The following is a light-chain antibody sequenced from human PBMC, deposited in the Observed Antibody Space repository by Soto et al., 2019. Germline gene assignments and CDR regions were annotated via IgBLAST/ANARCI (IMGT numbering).Light chain of an antibody. CDR3: SSYTSSSTLYV. J-gene: IGLJ1*01. CDR2: DVT. V-gene: IGLV2-14*01. CDR1: SSDVGDNNY. Sequence: QSALTQPASVSGSPGQSITISCTGTSSDVGDNNYVSWYQQHPGKAPKLMIYDVTHRPSGISNRFSGSKSGNTASLTISGLHADDEADYYCSSYTSSSTLYVFGTGTKVTVL.